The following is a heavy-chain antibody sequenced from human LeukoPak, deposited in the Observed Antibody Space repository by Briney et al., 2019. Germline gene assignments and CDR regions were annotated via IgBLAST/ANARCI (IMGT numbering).Heavy chain of an antibody. CDR1: GFTFSDYW. Sequence: GGSLRLSCAASGFTFSDYWMSWVRQAPGKGLEWVANIQRDGREKHYIDSVKGRFTISRDNAKNSMYLQMNSLRADDTSVYYCARRHFWGGPYTDAFDVWGHGTMVTVSS. V-gene: IGHV3-7*01. CDR2: IQRDGREK. CDR3: ARRHFWGGPYTDAFDV. J-gene: IGHJ3*01. D-gene: IGHD3-3*02.